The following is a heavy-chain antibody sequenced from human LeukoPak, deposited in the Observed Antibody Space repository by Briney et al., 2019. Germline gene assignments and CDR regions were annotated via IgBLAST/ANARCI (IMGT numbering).Heavy chain of an antibody. V-gene: IGHV1-2*02. CDR2: INPNSGGT. CDR1: GYTFTGYY. D-gene: IGHD6-13*01. CDR3: ARDRHSSSWYDVLSPPYYYYYYMDV. J-gene: IGHJ6*03. Sequence: GASVKVSCKASGYTFTGYYMHWVRQAPGQGLEWMGWINPNSGGTNYAQKFQGRVTMTRDTSISTAYMELRSLRSDDTAVYYCARDRHSSSWYDVLSPPYYYYYYMDVWGKGTTVTVSS.